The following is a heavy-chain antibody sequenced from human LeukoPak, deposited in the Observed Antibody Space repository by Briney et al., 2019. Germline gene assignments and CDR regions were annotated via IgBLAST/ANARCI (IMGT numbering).Heavy chain of an antibody. Sequence: SETLSLTCAVYGGSFSGYYWSWIRQPPGKGLEWIGEINHSGSTNYNPSLKSRVTISVDTSKNQFSLKLSSVTAADTAVYYCAGGGPLDTAMVLHAFDIWGQGTMVTVSS. CDR1: GGSFSGYY. J-gene: IGHJ3*02. CDR2: INHSGST. D-gene: IGHD5-18*01. CDR3: AGGGPLDTAMVLHAFDI. V-gene: IGHV4-34*01.